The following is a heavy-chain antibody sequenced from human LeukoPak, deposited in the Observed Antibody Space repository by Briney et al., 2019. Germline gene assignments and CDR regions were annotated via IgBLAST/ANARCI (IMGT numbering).Heavy chain of an antibody. D-gene: IGHD3-10*01. Sequence: SETLSLTCTVSGDSITSYFWSWIRQPPGKGLEWVGYIFYSGITNYNPSLKSRVTISVDTSKNQFSLKLSSVTAADTAVYYCARHSLYYYGSGSYPDYWGQGTLVTVSS. CDR3: ARHSLYYYGSGSYPDY. J-gene: IGHJ4*02. V-gene: IGHV4-59*08. CDR2: IFYSGIT. CDR1: GDSITSYF.